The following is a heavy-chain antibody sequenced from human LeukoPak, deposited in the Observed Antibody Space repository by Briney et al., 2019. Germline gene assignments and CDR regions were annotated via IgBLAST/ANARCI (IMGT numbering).Heavy chain of an antibody. J-gene: IGHJ3*02. D-gene: IGHD3-22*01. V-gene: IGHV5-51*01. CDR1: GYSFTSYW. CDR2: IYPGDSDT. Sequence: RGESLKISCKGSGYSFTSYWIGWVRQMPGKGLEWMGIIYPGDSDTRYSPSFQGQVTISADKSISTAYLQWSSLKASDTAMYYCATPYQSSGYYPPDAFDIWGQGTMVTVSS. CDR3: ATPYQSSGYYPPDAFDI.